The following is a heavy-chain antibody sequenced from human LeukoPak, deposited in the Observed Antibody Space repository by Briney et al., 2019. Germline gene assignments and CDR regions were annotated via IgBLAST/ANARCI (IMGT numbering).Heavy chain of an antibody. CDR3: AREGDTAITYWYFDL. D-gene: IGHD5-18*01. CDR1: GFTVSSNY. CDR2: IYSGGST. J-gene: IGHJ2*01. Sequence: PGGSLRLSCAASGFTVSSNYMSWVRQAPGKGLEWVSVIYSGGSTYYADSVKGRFTISRDNSKNTLYLQMNSLRAEDTAVYYCAREGDTAITYWYFDLWGRGTLVTVSS. V-gene: IGHV3-53*01.